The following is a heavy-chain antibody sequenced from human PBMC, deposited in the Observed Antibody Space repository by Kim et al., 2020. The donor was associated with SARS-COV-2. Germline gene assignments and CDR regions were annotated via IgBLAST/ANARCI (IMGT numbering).Heavy chain of an antibody. CDR1: GGSISSYY. D-gene: IGHD5-12*01. J-gene: IGHJ2*01. CDR2: IYYSGST. V-gene: IGHV4-59*13. Sequence: SETLSLTCTVSGGSISSYYWSWIRQPPGKGLEWIGYIYYSGSTNYNPSLKSRVTISVDTSKNQFSLKLSSVTAADTAVYYCARDRLPYSGYDYRYFDLWG. CDR3: ARDRLPYSGYDYRYFDL.